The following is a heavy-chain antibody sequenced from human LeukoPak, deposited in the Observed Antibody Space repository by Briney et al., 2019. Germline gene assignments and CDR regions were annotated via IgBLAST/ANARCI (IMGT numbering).Heavy chain of an antibody. J-gene: IGHJ4*02. CDR1: GFTFSSYA. CDR3: ASSGWSFDY. D-gene: IGHD6-19*01. CDR2: ISYDGSNK. V-gene: IGHV3-30-3*01. Sequence: PGGSLRLSCAASGFTFSSYAMHWVRQAPGKGLEWVAVISYDGSNKYYADSVRGRFTISRDNSKNTLYLQMNSLRAEDTAVYYCASSGWSFDYWGQGTLVTVSS.